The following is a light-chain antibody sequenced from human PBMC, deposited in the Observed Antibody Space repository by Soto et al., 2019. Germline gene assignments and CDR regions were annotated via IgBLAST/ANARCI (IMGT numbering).Light chain of an antibody. CDR1: QSVSSN. CDR2: GAS. J-gene: IGKJ4*01. V-gene: IGKV3-15*01. Sequence: EIVMTQSPATLSVSPGERATLSCRASQSVSSNLAWYQQKPGQAPRLLIYGASTRATSIPARFSGSGSGTEFTLTISSLQSEDFAVYYCQQYNNWPLPTFGGGTKVDNK. CDR3: QQYNNWPLPT.